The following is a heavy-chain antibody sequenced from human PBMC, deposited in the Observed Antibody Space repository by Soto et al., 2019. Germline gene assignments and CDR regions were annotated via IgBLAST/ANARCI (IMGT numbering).Heavy chain of an antibody. CDR1: GFTFSNYA. CDR2: ISSSSSTI. CDR3: ARDSGYSYGPLDY. J-gene: IGHJ4*02. Sequence: PGGSLRLSCAASGFTFSNYAMNWVRQAPGKGLEWVSYISSSSSTIYYADSVKGRFTISRDNAKNSLYLQMNSLRAEDTAVYYCARDSGYSYGPLDYWGQGTLVTVSS. V-gene: IGHV3-48*01. D-gene: IGHD5-18*01.